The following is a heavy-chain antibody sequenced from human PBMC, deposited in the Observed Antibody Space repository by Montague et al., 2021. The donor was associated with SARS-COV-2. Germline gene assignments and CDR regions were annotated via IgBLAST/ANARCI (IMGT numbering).Heavy chain of an antibody. V-gene: IGHV3-30-3*01. CDR1: GFTFSNYP. CDR3: ARGRGSYSLDC. J-gene: IGHJ4*02. CDR2: VSYDGNIK. Sequence: SLRLSCAASGFTFSNYPMHWVRQAPGKGLEWVALVSYDGNIKYYGDSVKGRFTISRDQSKNTLYLQMNSLRADDTAIYYCARGRGSYSLDCWGQGTLVTVSS. D-gene: IGHD1-26*01.